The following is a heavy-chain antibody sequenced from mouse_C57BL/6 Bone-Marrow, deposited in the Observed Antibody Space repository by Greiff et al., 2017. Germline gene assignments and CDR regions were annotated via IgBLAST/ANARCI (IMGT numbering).Heavy chain of an antibody. CDR2: IWSGGST. J-gene: IGHJ2*01. V-gene: IGHV2-2*01. CDR1: GFSLTSYG. D-gene: IGHD2-5*01. CDR3: TSYYSNNDRY. Sequence: VQLQQSGPGLVQPSQCLSITCTVSGFSLTSYGVHWVRQSPGQGLEWLGVIWSGGSTDYNADFISSLGISTDNSKSQVFYKMNSLQADDTAIYYCTSYYSNNDRYWGQGTTLTVSS.